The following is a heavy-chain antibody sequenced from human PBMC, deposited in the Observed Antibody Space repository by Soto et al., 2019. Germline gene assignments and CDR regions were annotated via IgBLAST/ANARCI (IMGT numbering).Heavy chain of an antibody. CDR3: ARGPSLTVVSRSAFDI. CDR1: GYTFTGYY. Sequence: QVQLVQSGAEVKKPGASVKVSCKASGYTFTGYYMHWVRQAPGKGLEWMGWINPNSDGTNYAQKFQGWVTMTRDTSIRTAYMELSRLRSDDTAVYYCARGPSLTVVSRSAFDIWGQGTMVTVSS. V-gene: IGHV1-2*04. D-gene: IGHD3-9*01. CDR2: INPNSDGT. J-gene: IGHJ3*02.